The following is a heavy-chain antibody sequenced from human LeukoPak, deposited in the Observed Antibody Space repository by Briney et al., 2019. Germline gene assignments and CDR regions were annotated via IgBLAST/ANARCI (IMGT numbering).Heavy chain of an antibody. CDR2: IYSGGST. D-gene: IGHD3-22*01. CDR3: AKNAVYDSSLYFDY. Sequence: GGSLRLSCAASGFTFSSNYMSWVRQAPGKGLEWVSVIYSGGSTYYADSVKGRFTISRDNSKNTLYLQMNSLRAEDTAVYYCAKNAVYDSSLYFDYWGQGTLVTVSS. J-gene: IGHJ4*02. CDR1: GFTFSSNY. V-gene: IGHV3-53*01.